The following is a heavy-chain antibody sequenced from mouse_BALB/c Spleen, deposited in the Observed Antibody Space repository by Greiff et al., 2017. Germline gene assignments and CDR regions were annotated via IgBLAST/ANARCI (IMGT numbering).Heavy chain of an antibody. CDR3: ARSDYYGSSWYFDV. Sequence: EVKLMESGPGLVKPSQSLSLTCTVTGYSITSDYAWNWIRQFPGNKLEWMGYISYSGSTSYNPSLKSRISITRDTSKNQFFLQLNSVTTEDTATYSCARSDYYGSSWYFDVWGAGTTVTVSS. CDR2: ISYSGST. CDR1: GYSITSDYA. D-gene: IGHD1-1*01. V-gene: IGHV3-2*02. J-gene: IGHJ1*01.